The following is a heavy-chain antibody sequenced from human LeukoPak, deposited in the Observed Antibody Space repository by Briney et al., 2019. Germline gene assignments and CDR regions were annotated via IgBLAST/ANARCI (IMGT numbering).Heavy chain of an antibody. CDR3: ARTTEGYCRSTSCYGFYYSYYMDV. Sequence: SETLSLTCTVSGGSISNYYWSWIRQPPGKGLEWIGYIYYSGSTNYNPSLKSRVTISVDTSKNQFSLKLSSVTAADTAVYYCARTTEGYCRSTSCYGFYYSYYMDVWGKGTTVTISS. J-gene: IGHJ6*03. D-gene: IGHD2-2*01. CDR2: IYYSGST. V-gene: IGHV4-59*01. CDR1: GGSISNYY.